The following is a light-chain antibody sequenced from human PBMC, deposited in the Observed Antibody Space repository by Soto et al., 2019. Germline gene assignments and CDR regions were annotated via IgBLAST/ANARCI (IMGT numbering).Light chain of an antibody. J-gene: IGKJ1*01. CDR2: RAS. V-gene: IGKV3-20*01. CDR1: QSVSSSY. Sequence: EIVLTQSPGTLSLSPGGRATLSCRTSQSVSSSYLAWYQQRPGQAPRLLIYRASSRATGIPDRFSGSGSGTDFTLTISRLEPEDFAVYYCQQYGSYWTFGQGTKVEIK. CDR3: QQYGSYWT.